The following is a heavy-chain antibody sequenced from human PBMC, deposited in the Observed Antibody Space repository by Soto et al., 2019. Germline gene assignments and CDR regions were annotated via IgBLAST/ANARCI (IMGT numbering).Heavy chain of an antibody. CDR2: ISGSGEST. D-gene: IGHD1-7*01. CDR3: AKDRWNYDSFDF. Sequence: GGSLRLSCAASGFTFSSCAMNWVRQAPGKGLEWVSTISGSGESTYYADSVKGRFTISRDNSKSTLYLQMNSLRAEDTAVYYCAKDRWNYDSFDFWGQGTLVTVSS. V-gene: IGHV3-23*01. J-gene: IGHJ4*02. CDR1: GFTFSSCA.